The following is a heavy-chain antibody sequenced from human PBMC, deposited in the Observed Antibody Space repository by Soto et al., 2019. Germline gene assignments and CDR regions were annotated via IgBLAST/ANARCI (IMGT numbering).Heavy chain of an antibody. Sequence: SETLSLTCTVSGGSISSSSYYWGWIRQPPGKGLEWIGSIYYSGSTYYNPSLKSRVTISVDTSKNQFSLKLSSVTAADTAVYYCARLNIAAAGPTWYWGQGTLVTVS. J-gene: IGHJ4*02. CDR1: GGSISSSSYY. V-gene: IGHV4-39*01. CDR3: ARLNIAAAGPTWY. D-gene: IGHD6-13*01. CDR2: IYYSGST.